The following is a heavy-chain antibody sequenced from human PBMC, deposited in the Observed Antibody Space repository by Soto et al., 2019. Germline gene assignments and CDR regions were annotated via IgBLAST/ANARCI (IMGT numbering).Heavy chain of an antibody. Sequence: ASVKVSCKASGCTFTSYYMHWVRQAPGQGLEWMGIINPSGGSTSYAQKFQGRVTMTRDTSTSTVYMELSSLRSEDTAVYYCARDLIVVVPAAIAYYYYGMDVWGQGTTVTVSS. J-gene: IGHJ6*02. V-gene: IGHV1-46*01. CDR1: GCTFTSYY. D-gene: IGHD2-2*02. CDR3: ARDLIVVVPAAIAYYYYGMDV. CDR2: INPSGGST.